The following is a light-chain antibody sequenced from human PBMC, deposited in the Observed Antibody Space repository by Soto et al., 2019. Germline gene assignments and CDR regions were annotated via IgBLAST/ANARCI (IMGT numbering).Light chain of an antibody. J-gene: IGKJ4*01. V-gene: IGKV3-15*01. Sequence: EIVMTQSPATLSVSPGERATLSCRASQSVSRKLACYQQKPGQAPRLLIYGASTRATDIAARISGSGSGTEFSPTIGSLQSADFAVYYCLQHNKWTLAFGGGNNLEIK. CDR2: GAS. CDR1: QSVSRK. CDR3: LQHNKWTLA.